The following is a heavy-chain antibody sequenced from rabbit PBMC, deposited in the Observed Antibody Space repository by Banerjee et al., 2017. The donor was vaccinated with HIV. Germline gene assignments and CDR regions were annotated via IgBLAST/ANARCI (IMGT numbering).Heavy chain of an antibody. J-gene: IGHJ4*01. Sequence: QEQLVESGGGLVKPGASRTLTCKASGFSFSNKYVMCWVRQAPGKGLEWIACIYAGSSGSTYYASWVNGRFTISKTSSTTVTLQMTSLTAADTATYFCARGGDYDDYGDYYFKLWGQGTLVTVS. CDR2: IYAGSSGST. V-gene: IGHV1S45*01. D-gene: IGHD2-1*01. CDR1: GFSFSNKYV. CDR3: ARGGDYDDYGDYYFKL.